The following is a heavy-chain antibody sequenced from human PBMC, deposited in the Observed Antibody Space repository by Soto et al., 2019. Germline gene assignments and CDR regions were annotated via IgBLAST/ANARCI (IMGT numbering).Heavy chain of an antibody. CDR1: GGSLSSSAYS. V-gene: IGHV4-30-2*01. CDR3: ARELLFYDSDGFSWDDAFDI. J-gene: IGHJ3*02. CDR2: IYQSGST. Sequence: QMHLQESGSGLVKPSQTLSLTCAVSGGSLSSSAYSWSWIRQPPGKGLEWIGFIYQSGSTYYNPSLKSRVTMSLDRPKNQFSLNLSSVTAAYTAVYYCARELLFYDSDGFSWDDAFDIWGQGTMVTVSS. D-gene: IGHD3-22*01.